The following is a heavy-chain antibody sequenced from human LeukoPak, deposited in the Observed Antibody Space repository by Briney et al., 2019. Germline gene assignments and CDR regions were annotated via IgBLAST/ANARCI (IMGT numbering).Heavy chain of an antibody. V-gene: IGHV3-7*01. CDR1: GFTFSSYW. J-gene: IGHJ6*03. CDR2: IKQDGSEK. CDR3: GRDQGSGINYYYYYMDV. D-gene: IGHD3-10*01. Sequence: GGSLTLSCAASGFTFSSYWMSWVRQAPGKGLEWVANIKQDGSEKYYVDSVKGRFTISRDNAKNSLYLQMNSLRAEDTAVYYCGRDQGSGINYYYYYMDVWGKGTTVTVSS.